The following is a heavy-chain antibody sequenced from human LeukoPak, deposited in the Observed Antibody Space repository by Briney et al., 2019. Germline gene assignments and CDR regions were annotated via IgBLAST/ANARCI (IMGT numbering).Heavy chain of an antibody. D-gene: IGHD1-26*01. CDR3: ARGGVYSGSQY. J-gene: IGHJ4*02. CDR1: GFTFSGDY. CDR2: ISSVGSST. V-gene: IGHV3-11*04. Sequence: GGSLRLSCAASGFTFSGDYMSWIRQAPGKGLEWVSYISSVGSSTVYADSVKGRFTISRDNVKNSLYLQMNSLRAEDTGVYYCARGGVYSGSQYWGQGTLVTVSS.